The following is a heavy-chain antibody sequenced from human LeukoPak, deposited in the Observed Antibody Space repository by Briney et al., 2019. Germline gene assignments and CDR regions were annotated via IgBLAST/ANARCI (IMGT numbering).Heavy chain of an antibody. V-gene: IGHV3-23*01. CDR3: ARVLPYDFWSGYSLGYMDV. D-gene: IGHD3-3*01. Sequence: GGSLRLSCAASGFTFSSYAMSWVRQAPGKGLEWVSAISGSGGSTYYADSVKGRFTISRDNSKNTLYLQMNSLRAEDTAVYYCARVLPYDFWSGYSLGYMDVWGKGTTVTVSS. J-gene: IGHJ6*03. CDR2: ISGSGGST. CDR1: GFTFSSYA.